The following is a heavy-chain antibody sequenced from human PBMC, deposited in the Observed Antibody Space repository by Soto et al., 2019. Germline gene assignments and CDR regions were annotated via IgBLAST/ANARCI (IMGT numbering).Heavy chain of an antibody. J-gene: IGHJ3*02. CDR3: EIHQNSGWYFDAFDI. Sequence: QVHLVQSGAEVKKPGASVKVSCKASGYTFTSYGITWVRQAPGQGLEWMGWISAYNGNTNYAQKLQARVTITTDTATSTAYIELRSLRSDDTPVYYCEIHQNSGWYFDAFDIWGQGTMVTVSS. CDR2: ISAYNGNT. V-gene: IGHV1-18*01. CDR1: GYTFTSYG. D-gene: IGHD6-19*01.